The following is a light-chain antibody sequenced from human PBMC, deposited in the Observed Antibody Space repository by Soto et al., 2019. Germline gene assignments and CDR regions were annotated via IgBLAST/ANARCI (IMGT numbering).Light chain of an antibody. CDR3: CSYEGTYTPYV. CDR2: DVS. J-gene: IGLJ1*01. Sequence: QSALTQPRSVSGSPGQSVAISCTGTSSNVGGYNYVSWFQQHPGKVPKLSIYDVSKRPSGVPDRFSGSKSGNTASLTISGLQAEDEADYYCCSYEGTYTPYVFGTGTKLTVL. CDR1: SSNVGGYNY. V-gene: IGLV2-11*01.